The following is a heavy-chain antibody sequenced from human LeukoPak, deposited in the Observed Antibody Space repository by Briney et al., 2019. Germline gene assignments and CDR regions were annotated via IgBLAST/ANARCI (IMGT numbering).Heavy chain of an antibody. CDR1: GGSISSNW. Sequence: SGTLSLTCAVSGGSISSNWWSWVRQPPGKGLEWIGEIYHSGTTNSNPSLKSRVTISVDKSKNQFSLNLSSVTAADTAVYYCARHIGVAGLRGFDYWGQGTLVTVSS. V-gene: IGHV4-4*02. J-gene: IGHJ4*02. CDR2: IYHSGTT. D-gene: IGHD6-19*01. CDR3: ARHIGVAGLRGFDY.